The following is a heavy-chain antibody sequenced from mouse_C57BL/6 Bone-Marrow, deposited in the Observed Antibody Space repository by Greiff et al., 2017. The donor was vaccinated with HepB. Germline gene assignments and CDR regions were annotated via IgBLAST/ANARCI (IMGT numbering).Heavy chain of an antibody. CDR2: IDPSDSDT. J-gene: IGHJ3*01. CDR3: ARRGGASYYGSPWFAY. V-gene: IGHV1-52*01. CDR1: GYTFTSYW. Sequence: QVQLQQPGAELVRPGSSVKLSCKASGYTFTSYWMHWVKQRPIQGLEWIGNIDPSDSDTHYNQKFKDKATLTVDKSSSTAYMQLSSLTSEDSAVYYCARRGGASYYGSPWFAYWGQGTLVTVSA. D-gene: IGHD1-1*01.